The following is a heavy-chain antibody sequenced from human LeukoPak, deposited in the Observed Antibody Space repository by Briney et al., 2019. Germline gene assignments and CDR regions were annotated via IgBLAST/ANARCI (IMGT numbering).Heavy chain of an antibody. Sequence: SVKVSCKASGGTFSSYAISWVRQAPGQGLEWMGGIIPIFGTANYTQKFQGRVTITADESTSTAYMELSSLRSEDTAVYYCARGSTGTTFLGLFVAFDIWGQGTMVTVSS. V-gene: IGHV1-69*01. D-gene: IGHD1-1*01. CDR2: IIPIFGTA. CDR1: GGTFSSYA. CDR3: ARGSTGTTFLGLFVAFDI. J-gene: IGHJ3*02.